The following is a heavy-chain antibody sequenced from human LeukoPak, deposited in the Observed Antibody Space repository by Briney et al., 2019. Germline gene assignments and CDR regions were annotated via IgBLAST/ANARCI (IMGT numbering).Heavy chain of an antibody. V-gene: IGHV1-18*04. CDR2: ISAYNGNT. J-gene: IGHJ5*02. CDR1: GYTFTSYG. CDR3: ARDVGFDAVADWFDP. Sequence: ASVKVSCKASGYTFTSYGISWVRQAPGQGLEWMGWISAYNGNTNYAQKLQGRVTMTTDTSTSTAYMELRSLRSDDTAVYYCARDVGFDAVADWFDPWGQGTLVTVSS. D-gene: IGHD6-19*01.